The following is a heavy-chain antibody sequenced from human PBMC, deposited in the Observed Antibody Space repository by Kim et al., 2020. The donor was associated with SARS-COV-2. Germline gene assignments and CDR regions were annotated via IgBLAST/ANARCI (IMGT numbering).Heavy chain of an antibody. CDR1: GFTFRSQD. V-gene: IGHV3-23*01. CDR3: VKLNWDDPTNC. J-gene: IGHJ4*02. D-gene: IGHD1-20*01. Sequence: GGSLRLSCAASGFTFRSQDMSWVRQAPGKGLAWVSATRYNGDTYYADSVKGRFTISRDDSKNTLYLEMNSMRAEDTAIYYCVKLNWDDPTNCWGQGTLVTVSS. CDR2: TRYNGDT.